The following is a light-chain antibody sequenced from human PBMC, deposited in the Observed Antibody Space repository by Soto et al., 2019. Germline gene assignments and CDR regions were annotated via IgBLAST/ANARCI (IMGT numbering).Light chain of an antibody. J-gene: IGKJ2*01. V-gene: IGKV3-11*01. CDR1: QGVSSY. CDR2: DAS. Sequence: DIVLTQSPATLSLSPGERATLSCRASQGVSSYLAWYQQKPGPAPSLLIYDASTRATGIPPRFSGSGSGTDFTLTISSREPEDFSASYCQQRSNWPPYTFGRGTKLEIK. CDR3: QQRSNWPPYT.